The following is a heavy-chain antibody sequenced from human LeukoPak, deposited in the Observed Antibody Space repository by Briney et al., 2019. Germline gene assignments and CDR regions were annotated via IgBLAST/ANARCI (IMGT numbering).Heavy chain of an antibody. Sequence: SETLSLTCAVYGGSFSGYYWSWIRQPPGKGLEWIGEINHSGSTNYNPSLKSRVTISVDTSKNQFSLKLSSVTAADTAVYYCARGGISMVRGVTLYYYHYGMDVWGKGTTVTVSS. CDR1: GGSFSGYY. CDR3: ARGGISMVRGVTLYYYHYGMDV. CDR2: INHSGST. V-gene: IGHV4-34*01. D-gene: IGHD3-10*01. J-gene: IGHJ6*04.